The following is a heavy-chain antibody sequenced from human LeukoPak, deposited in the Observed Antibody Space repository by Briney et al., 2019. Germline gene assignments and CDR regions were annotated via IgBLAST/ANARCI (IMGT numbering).Heavy chain of an antibody. D-gene: IGHD3-9*01. Sequence: GASVKVSCKASGGTFSSYAISWGRQAPAQGLEGMVGIIPIFGTANYAQKFQGRVTITADKSTSTAYMELSSLRSEDTAVYSCASRYYDILTGPNWFDPWGQGTLVTVSS. V-gene: IGHV1-69*06. CDR2: IIPIFGTA. CDR3: ASRYYDILTGPNWFDP. CDR1: GGTFSSYA. J-gene: IGHJ5*02.